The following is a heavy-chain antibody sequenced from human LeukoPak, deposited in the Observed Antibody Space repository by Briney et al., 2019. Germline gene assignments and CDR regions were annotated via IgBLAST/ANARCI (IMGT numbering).Heavy chain of an antibody. CDR1: GFTFGDYA. D-gene: IGHD2-2*01. CDR2: IRSKAYGGTT. V-gene: IGHV3-49*04. J-gene: IGHJ5*02. Sequence: PGGSLRLSCTASGFTFGDYAMSWVRQAPGKGREWVGFIRSKAYGGTTEYAASVKGRFTISRDDSKSIAYLQMNSLKTEDTAVYYCTRDLSAYCSSTSCYNWFDPWGQGTLVTVSS. CDR3: TRDLSAYCSSTSCYNWFDP.